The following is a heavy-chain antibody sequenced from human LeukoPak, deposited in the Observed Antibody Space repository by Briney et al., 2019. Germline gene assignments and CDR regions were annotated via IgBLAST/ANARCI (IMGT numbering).Heavy chain of an antibody. D-gene: IGHD3-16*02. J-gene: IGHJ4*02. CDR1: GFTFSNYW. Sequence: GGSLRLSCAASGFTFSNYWMNWVRQAPGKGLEWVANIDQDGSEKYYVDSVKGRFTISRDNAKNSLYLQMSSLRAEDTAVYYCARVRYGNYFDYWGQGTLVTVSS. CDR2: IDQDGSEK. CDR3: ARVRYGNYFDY. V-gene: IGHV3-7*04.